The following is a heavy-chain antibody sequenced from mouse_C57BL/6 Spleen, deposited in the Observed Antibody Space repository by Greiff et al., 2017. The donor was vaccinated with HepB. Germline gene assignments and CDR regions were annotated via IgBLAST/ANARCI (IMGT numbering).Heavy chain of an antibody. D-gene: IGHD2-4*01. J-gene: IGHJ4*01. CDR1: GFSLTSYG. CDR2: IWSGGST. Sequence: VKLVESGPGLVQPSQSLSITCTVSGFSLTSYGVHWVRQPPGKGLEWLGVIWSGGSTDYYAAFISRLSISKDNSKSQVFFKMNSLQADDTAIYYCATSDYSYAMDYWGQGTSVTVSS. V-gene: IGHV2-4*01. CDR3: ATSDYSYAMDY.